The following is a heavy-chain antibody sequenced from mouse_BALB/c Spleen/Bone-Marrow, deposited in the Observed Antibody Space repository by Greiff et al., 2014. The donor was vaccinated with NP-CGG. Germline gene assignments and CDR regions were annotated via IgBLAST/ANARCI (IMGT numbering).Heavy chain of an antibody. CDR3: AREEAFDYDIAY. J-gene: IGHJ3*01. D-gene: IGHD2-4*01. CDR2: INPNNGGT. CDR1: GYTFTEYT. V-gene: IGHV1-18*01. Sequence: DVKLVESGPELVKPGASVKVSCKTSGYTFTEYTMCWVKQSHGKSLEWIGGINPNNGGTNYNQKFKGKATLTVDKSSSTAYMELRSLTSEDSAVYYCAREEAFDYDIAYWGQGTLVTVSA.